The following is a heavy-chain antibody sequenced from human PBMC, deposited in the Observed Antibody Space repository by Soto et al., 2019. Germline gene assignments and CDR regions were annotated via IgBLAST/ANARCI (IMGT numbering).Heavy chain of an antibody. CDR1: GLTFSSYA. V-gene: IGHV3-30-3*01. Sequence: GGSMRLSCAASGLTFSSYAMHWVRQAPGKGLEWVAVISYDGSNKYYADSVKGRFTISRDNSKNTLYLQMNSLRAEDTAVYYSARETSSGYYYLDYWGQGTLVTVSS. CDR3: ARETSSGYYYLDY. J-gene: IGHJ4*02. D-gene: IGHD3-22*01. CDR2: ISYDGSNK.